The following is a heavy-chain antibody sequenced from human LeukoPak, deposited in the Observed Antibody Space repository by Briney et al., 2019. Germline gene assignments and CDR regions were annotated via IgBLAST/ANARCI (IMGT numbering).Heavy chain of an antibody. CDR1: GFTFSDYY. J-gene: IGHJ4*02. Sequence: PGGSLRISCAASGFTFSDYYMSWIRQAPGKGLEWISYISGSGNSIYYVDSVKGRFTISRDSANNSLYLQMNSLRVDDTAVYYCARDRRWLQFWGQGTLVSVSS. CDR2: ISGSGNSI. V-gene: IGHV3-11*01. CDR3: ARDRRWLQF. D-gene: IGHD5-24*01.